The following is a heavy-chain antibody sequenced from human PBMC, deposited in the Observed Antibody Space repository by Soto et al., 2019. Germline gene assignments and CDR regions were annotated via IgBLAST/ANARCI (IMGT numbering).Heavy chain of an antibody. D-gene: IGHD6-19*01. CDR1: GCSISSYY. Sequence: LSLTCTVSGCSISSYYWIWIRQPAWKGLEWIGRIYTSGSTNYNPSLKSRVTMSVDTSKNQFSLKLSSVTAAETAVHYCAGAGGWVWTFDYWGQGTLVTVSS. J-gene: IGHJ4*02. CDR3: AGAGGWVWTFDY. CDR2: IYTSGST. V-gene: IGHV4-4*07.